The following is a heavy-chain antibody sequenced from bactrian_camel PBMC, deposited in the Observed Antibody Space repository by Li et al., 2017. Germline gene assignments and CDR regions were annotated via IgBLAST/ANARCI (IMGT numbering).Heavy chain of an antibody. D-gene: IGHD5*01. CDR3: SVDPPYFRRSPEPGGAYCSNRRLGYSY. V-gene: IGHV3S57*01. J-gene: IGHJ4*01. CDR1: GDSNSRYC. CDR2: IGAGRQ. Sequence: HVQLVESGGASVQAGGSLRLSCVASGDSNSRYCMAWFRQTPGKKREGVADIGAGRQYYADSVKGRFIISADNAKNTVFLQMDGLKSEDTGTYYCSVDPPYFRRSPEPGGAYCSNRRLGYSYWSQPTQVTVS.